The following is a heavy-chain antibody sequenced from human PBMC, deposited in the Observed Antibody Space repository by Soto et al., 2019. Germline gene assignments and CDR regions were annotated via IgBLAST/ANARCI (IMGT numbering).Heavy chain of an antibody. Sequence: EVKLVESRGGLVQPGGSLRLSCAASGFTFSTYWMNWVRQAPGKGLEWVANIKQDGSEKYYVDSVKGRFTISRDNAKNSLYLQMNSLRAEDTAVYYCARDPNIVATMGSIYYYYGMDVWGQGTTVTVSS. J-gene: IGHJ6*02. CDR2: IKQDGSEK. D-gene: IGHD5-12*01. V-gene: IGHV3-7*01. CDR1: GFTFSTYW. CDR3: ARDPNIVATMGSIYYYYGMDV.